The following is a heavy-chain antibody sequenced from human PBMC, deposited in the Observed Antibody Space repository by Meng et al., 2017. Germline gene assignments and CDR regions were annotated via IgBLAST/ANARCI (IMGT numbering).Heavy chain of an antibody. J-gene: IGHJ4*02. V-gene: IGHV4-34*01. CDR3: ARELKEQSFAWGY. CDR2: INHSGST. CDR1: GWSFSGYY. Sequence: QVQLQRWGAGLLEAAEALALTCAVYGWSFSGYYWSWIRQPPGKGLEWIGEINHSGSTNYNPSLKSRVTISVDTSKNQFSLKLSSVTAADTAVYYCARELKEQSFAWGYWGQGTLVTVSS. D-gene: IGHD3-16*01.